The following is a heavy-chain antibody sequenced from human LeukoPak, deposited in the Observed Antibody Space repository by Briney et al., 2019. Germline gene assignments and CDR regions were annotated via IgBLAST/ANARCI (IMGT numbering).Heavy chain of an antibody. V-gene: IGHV4-39*07. CDR2: IYYSGST. J-gene: IGHJ4*02. D-gene: IGHD5-24*01. Sequence: SETLSLTCTVSGGSISSSSYYWGWIRQPPGKGLEWIGSIYYSGSTYYNPSLKSRVTISVDTSKNQFSLKLSSVTAADTAVYYCATITSRSGGAGRADYWGQGTLVTVSS. CDR3: ATITSRSGGAGRADY. CDR1: GGSISSSSYY.